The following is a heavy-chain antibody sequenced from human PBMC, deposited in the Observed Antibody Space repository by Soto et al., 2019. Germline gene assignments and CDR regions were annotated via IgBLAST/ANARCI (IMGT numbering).Heavy chain of an antibody. CDR1: GDSITTNGYY. CDR3: ARSHYTYGLFIDY. V-gene: IGHV4-39*01. D-gene: IGHD2-8*01. J-gene: IGHJ4*02. CDR2: VYWTGST. Sequence: SETLSLNCSVSGDSITTNGYYWGWIRQPPGKGLQWIGNVYWTGSTFSHPSLTSRVFISVDTSKNEFSLRLTSVTAADTAVYYCARSHYTYGLFIDYWGPGTLGTVSS.